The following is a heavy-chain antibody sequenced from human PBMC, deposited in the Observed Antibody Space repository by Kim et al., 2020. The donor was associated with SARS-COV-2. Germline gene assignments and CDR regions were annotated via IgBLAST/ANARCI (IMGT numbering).Heavy chain of an antibody. Sequence: LSLTCAASGFTFSSYAMSWVRQAPGKGLEWGSAISGSGGSTYYADSVKGRFTIPRDNSKNTLYLQMNSRRAEDTAIYYCAKARGLPERSWTQYYFDSWGQGTLVTVSS. CDR3: AKARGLPERSWTQYYFDS. CDR1: GFTFSSYA. D-gene: IGHD6-13*01. V-gene: IGHV3-23*01. CDR2: ISGSGGST. J-gene: IGHJ4*02.